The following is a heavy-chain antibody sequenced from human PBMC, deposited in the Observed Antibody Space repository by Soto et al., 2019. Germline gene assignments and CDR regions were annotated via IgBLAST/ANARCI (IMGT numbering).Heavy chain of an antibody. Sequence: SGGGVVQPGRSLRLSCAASGFTFSSYGMHWVRQAPGKGLEWVAVISYDGNNKYYADSVKGRFTISRDNSKNTLYLQMNSLRAEDTAVYYCAKTDRKLPLWFTIGDVWGQGTTVTVSS. CDR2: ISYDGNNK. CDR3: AKTDRKLPLWFTIGDV. CDR1: GFTFSSYG. D-gene: IGHD3-10*01. V-gene: IGHV3-30*18. J-gene: IGHJ6*02.